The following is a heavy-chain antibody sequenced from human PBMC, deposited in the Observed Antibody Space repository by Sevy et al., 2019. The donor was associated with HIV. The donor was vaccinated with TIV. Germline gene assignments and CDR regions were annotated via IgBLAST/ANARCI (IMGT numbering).Heavy chain of an antibody. CDR3: MRFDTKIKIFGVPRGAY. J-gene: IGHJ4*02. CDR1: SGSFSDFY. Sequence: SETLSLTCTVYSGSFSDFYWNWIRQSPGKGLEWIGEINHREVTNDNPALKSRVTISADASNRQFSLKLTSVTAADTAVYYCMRFDTKIKIFGVPRGAYWGPGTLVTVSS. CDR2: INHREVT. D-gene: IGHD3-3*01. V-gene: IGHV4-34*01.